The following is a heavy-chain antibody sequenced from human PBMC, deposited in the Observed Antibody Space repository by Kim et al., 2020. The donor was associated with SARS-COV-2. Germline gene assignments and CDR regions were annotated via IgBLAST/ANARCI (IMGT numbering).Heavy chain of an antibody. D-gene: IGHD2-8*01. J-gene: IGHJ4*02. CDR3: AKGFCANGVCYPDY. V-gene: IGHV3-23*01. Sequence: DSVQGQFTISRDNSKNTLYLQMNSLRPEDTAFYYCAKGFCANGVCYPDYWGQGTLVTVSS.